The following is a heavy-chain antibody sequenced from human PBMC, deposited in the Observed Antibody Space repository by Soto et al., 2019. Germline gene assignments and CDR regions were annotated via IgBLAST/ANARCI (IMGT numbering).Heavy chain of an antibody. CDR2: IIPLYGTV. D-gene: IGHD3-10*01. V-gene: IGHV1-69*06. J-gene: IGHJ4*02. Sequence: QDHLAQSGAEVKKPGSSVTVSCKASGGTFNSYGIIWVRQAPGQGFAWMGVIIPLYGTVNYAQKFQGRGSITADKSTSTAYMDLSSLRSDDTAVYYCARVRVIRGVIPSHFGLWGQGTLVTVSS. CDR3: ARVRVIRGVIPSHFGL. CDR1: GGTFNSYG.